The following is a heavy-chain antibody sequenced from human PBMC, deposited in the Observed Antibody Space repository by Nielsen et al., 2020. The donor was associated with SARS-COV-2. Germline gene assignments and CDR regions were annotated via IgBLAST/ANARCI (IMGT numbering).Heavy chain of an antibody. Sequence: ASVKVSCKASGYTFTSNDITWVRQAPGQGLEWMGRISPSNGNTKYAQRFQGRVTMTTDTSTRTAYMELRSLTSDDTAVYYCAKAYSRGLSYVPFDYWGQGTLVTVSS. CDR1: GYTFTSND. J-gene: IGHJ4*02. V-gene: IGHV1-18*04. CDR3: AKAYSRGLSYVPFDY. CDR2: ISPSNGNT. D-gene: IGHD3-10*02.